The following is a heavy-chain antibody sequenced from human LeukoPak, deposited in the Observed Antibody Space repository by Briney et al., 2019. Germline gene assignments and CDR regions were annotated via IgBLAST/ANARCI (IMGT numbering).Heavy chain of an antibody. D-gene: IGHD1-1*01. CDR1: GYTFTSYD. J-gene: IGHJ6*03. CDR2: MNPNSGNT. Sequence: GASVKVSCKASGYTFTSYDINWVRQATGQRLEWMGWMNPNSGNTGYAQKFQGRVTMTRTTSISTAYMELSSLRSEDTAVYYCARAASYGRGNYMDVWGKGTTVTVSS. V-gene: IGHV1-8*01. CDR3: ARAASYGRGNYMDV.